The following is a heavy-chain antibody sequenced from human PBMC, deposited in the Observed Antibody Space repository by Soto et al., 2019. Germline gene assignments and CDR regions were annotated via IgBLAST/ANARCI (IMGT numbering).Heavy chain of an antibody. J-gene: IGHJ4*02. CDR2: IKSTTDGGTT. CDR3: TTGTWIQLWLPDY. V-gene: IGHV3-15*01. D-gene: IGHD5-18*01. Sequence: GGSLRLSCAASGFTFSNAWTSWVRQAPGKGLEWVGHIKSTTDGGTTDYAAPVKGRFTISRDDSKNTLYLQMNSLKTEDTAVYYCTTGTWIQLWLPDYWGQGALVTVSS. CDR1: GFTFSNAW.